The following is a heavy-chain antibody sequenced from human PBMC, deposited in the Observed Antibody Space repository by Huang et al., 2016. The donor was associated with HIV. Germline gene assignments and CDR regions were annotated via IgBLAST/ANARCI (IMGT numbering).Heavy chain of an antibody. CDR1: GFKLSGFG. CDR3: AKESRWFSDFDH. J-gene: IGHJ4*02. V-gene: IGHV3-30*18. CDR2: MSYDGRSQ. D-gene: IGHD2-15*01. Sequence: QVHLVESGGGVVQPGGSLRLSCAASGFKLSGFGMHWVRQAPGKELEWVAVMSYDGRSQFYTDSVKGRFTISRDNSDNTLSLQMKGLRPDDTAVYYCAKESRWFSDFDHWGQGVLVSVSS.